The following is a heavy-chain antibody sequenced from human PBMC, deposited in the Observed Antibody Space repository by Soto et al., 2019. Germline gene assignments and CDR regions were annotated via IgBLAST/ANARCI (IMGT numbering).Heavy chain of an antibody. CDR3: ARDGNIAAAGMGFDY. D-gene: IGHD6-13*01. J-gene: IGHJ4*02. CDR2: IFYSGST. Sequence: QVQLQESGPGLVKPSETLSLTCTVSGGSISSYYWSWIRQPPGKGLEWIGYIFYSGSTNYNPSLKSRVIISVDTSKNQGSLKLSSVTAADTAVYWCARDGNIAAAGMGFDYWGQGTLVTVSS. V-gene: IGHV4-59*01. CDR1: GGSISSYY.